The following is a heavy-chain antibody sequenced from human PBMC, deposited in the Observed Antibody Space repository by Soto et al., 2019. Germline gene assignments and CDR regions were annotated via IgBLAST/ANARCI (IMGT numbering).Heavy chain of an antibody. V-gene: IGHV1-69*02. Sequence: QVQLVQSGAEVKKPGSSVKVSCKASGGTFSSYTISWVRQAPGQGLEWMGRIIPILGIANYAQKFQGRVTITADKSTSTAYMELSSLRSEDTAVYYCARVEEKVVPAPEYFDYWGQGTLVTVSS. J-gene: IGHJ4*02. D-gene: IGHD2-2*01. CDR3: ARVEEKVVPAPEYFDY. CDR2: IIPILGIA. CDR1: GGTFSSYT.